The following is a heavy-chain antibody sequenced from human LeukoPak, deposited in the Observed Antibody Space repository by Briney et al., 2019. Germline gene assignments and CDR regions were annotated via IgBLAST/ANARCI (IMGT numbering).Heavy chain of an antibody. CDR3: ASQGRGPPYYFDY. Sequence: GASVKVSCKASGYTFTSYAISWVRQAPGQGLEWMGGIIPIFGTANYAQKFQGRVTITADESTSTAYMGLSSLRSEDTAVCYCASQGRGPPYYFDYWGQGTLVTVSS. J-gene: IGHJ4*02. CDR2: IIPIFGTA. CDR1: GYTFTSYA. V-gene: IGHV1-69*13.